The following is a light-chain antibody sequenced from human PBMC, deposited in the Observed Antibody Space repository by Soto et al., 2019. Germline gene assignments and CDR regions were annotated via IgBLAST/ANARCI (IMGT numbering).Light chain of an antibody. CDR3: QQYGGAPYT. Sequence: EIVMTQSPATLSVSPGERATLSCRASQSVSSNFAWYQQKPGQAPRLLIYDASTRATGIPARFSGSGSGTEFTLTISSLQSEDFAVYYCQQYGGAPYTFGPGT. V-gene: IGKV3-15*01. CDR2: DAS. CDR1: QSVSSN. J-gene: IGKJ2*01.